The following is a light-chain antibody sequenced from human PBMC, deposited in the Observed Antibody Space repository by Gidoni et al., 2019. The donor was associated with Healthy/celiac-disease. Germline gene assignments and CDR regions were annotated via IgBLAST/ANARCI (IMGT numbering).Light chain of an antibody. CDR3: QQYNNWPFT. V-gene: IGKV3-15*01. CDR2: GAS. Sequence: EIVMTQSPATLSVSPGERATLSCRASQSVSSNLAWYQQKPGQAPRLLIYGASSGSGTEFTLTISSLQSEDFAVYYCQQYNNWPFTFXPXTKVDIK. CDR1: QSVSSN. J-gene: IGKJ3*01.